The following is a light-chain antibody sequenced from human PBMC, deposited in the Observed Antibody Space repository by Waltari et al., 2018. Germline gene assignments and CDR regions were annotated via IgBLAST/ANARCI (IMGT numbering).Light chain of an antibody. CDR1: QSVSSC. CDR2: DAS. V-gene: IGKV3-11*01. CDR3: QQRSNWPSLS. Sequence: EIVLTQSPATLSLSPGERATLSCRASQSVSSCLAWFQQKPGQAPRLLIFDASKRATDIPARFSATGSGTDFTLTISSLEPEDFAVYYCQQRSNWPSLSFGGGTKVEIK. J-gene: IGKJ4*01.